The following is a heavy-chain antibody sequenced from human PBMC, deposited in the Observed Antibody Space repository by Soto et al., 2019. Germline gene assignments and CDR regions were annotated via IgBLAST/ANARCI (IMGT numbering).Heavy chain of an antibody. Sequence: GGSLRLSCAASGFGFRHYFMSWMRQAPGKGPEWVSYIGPYGNSKYYAAAVKGRFTITRDDAKESLYLDMNNLRAEDTAVYYCARDDYTYGVYWGQGSLVTVSS. CDR3: ARDDYTYGVY. CDR2: IGPYGNSK. D-gene: IGHD5-12*01. J-gene: IGHJ4*02. V-gene: IGHV3-11*01. CDR1: GFGFRHYF.